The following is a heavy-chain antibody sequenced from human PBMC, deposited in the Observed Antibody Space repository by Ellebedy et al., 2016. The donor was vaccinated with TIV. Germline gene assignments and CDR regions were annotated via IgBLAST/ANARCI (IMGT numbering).Heavy chain of an antibody. D-gene: IGHD3-22*01. V-gene: IGHV3-30*03. CDR2: ISYDGSNK. CDR1: GFTFSSYG. Sequence: GESLKISXAASGFTFSSYGMHWVRQAPGKGLEWVAVISYDGSNKYYADSVKGRFTISRDNSKNTLYLQMNSLRAEDTAVYYCARDASRGYVVYWGQGTLVTVSS. J-gene: IGHJ4*02. CDR3: ARDASRGYVVY.